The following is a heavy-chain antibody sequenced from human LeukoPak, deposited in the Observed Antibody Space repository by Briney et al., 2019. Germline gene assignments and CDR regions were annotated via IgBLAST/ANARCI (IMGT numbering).Heavy chain of an antibody. V-gene: IGHV1-8*03. J-gene: IGHJ4*02. CDR1: GYTFTSYG. D-gene: IGHD3-3*01. CDR2: MNPNSGNT. Sequence: ASVKVSCKASGYTFTSYGISWVRQATGQGLEWMGWMNPNSGNTGYAQKFQGRVTITRNTSISTAYMELSSLRSEDTAVYYCARAREYYDFWSGYSPLDYWGQGTLVTVSS. CDR3: ARAREYYDFWSGYSPLDY.